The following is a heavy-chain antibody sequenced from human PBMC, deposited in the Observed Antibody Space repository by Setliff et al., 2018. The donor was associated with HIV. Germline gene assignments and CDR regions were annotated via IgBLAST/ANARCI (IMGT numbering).Heavy chain of an antibody. J-gene: IGHJ4*02. V-gene: IGHV3-49*03. CDR2: IRSKAHGGTT. CDR3: TRDHRFVDRYPDW. Sequence: GGSLRLSCITSGFTFGDYVMSWFRQAPGKGLEWVGFIRSKAHGGTTEYAASVKGRFTISRDDSKSIAYLQMSSLKIEDTAVYYCTRDHRFVDRYPDWWGQGTLVTV. CDR1: GFTFGDYV. D-gene: IGHD3-9*01.